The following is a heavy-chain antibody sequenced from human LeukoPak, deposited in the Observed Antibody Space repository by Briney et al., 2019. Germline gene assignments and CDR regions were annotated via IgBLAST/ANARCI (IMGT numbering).Heavy chain of an antibody. CDR1: GGSISSSSYY. CDR3: ARADDRYSSGPPHAFDI. V-gene: IGHV4-39*07. CDR2: VYYSGST. D-gene: IGHD6-19*01. J-gene: IGHJ3*02. Sequence: SETLSLTCTVSGGSISSSSYYWGWIRQPPGKGLEWIGRVYYSGSTYYNPSLKSRVTISVDTSKNQFSLKVSSVTAADTALYYCARADDRYSSGPPHAFDIWGQGTMVTVSS.